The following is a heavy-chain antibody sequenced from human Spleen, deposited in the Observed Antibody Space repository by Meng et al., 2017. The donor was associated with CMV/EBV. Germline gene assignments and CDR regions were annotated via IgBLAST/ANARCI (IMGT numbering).Heavy chain of an antibody. CDR2: IIPILGMA. CDR3: AREGLVLATIVVVPAAISWFDP. CDR1: YT. Sequence: YTISWVRQAPGQGLEWMGRIIPILGMANYAQKFQGRVTITADKSTSTAYMELSSLRSEDTAVYYCAREGLVLATIVVVPAAISWFDPWGQGTLVTASS. D-gene: IGHD2-2*02. J-gene: IGHJ5*02. V-gene: IGHV1-69*02.